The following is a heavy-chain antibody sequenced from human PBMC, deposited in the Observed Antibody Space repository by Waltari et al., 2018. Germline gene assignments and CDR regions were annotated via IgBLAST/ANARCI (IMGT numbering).Heavy chain of an antibody. V-gene: IGHV4-34*01. J-gene: IGHJ6*03. Sequence: QVQLQQWGAGLLKPSETLSLPCVVSGGSFSGYYLLWIRQPPGKGLEWIGEINHSGRTNYNPSLKSRVTISIDTSKIQFSLKLRSVTVADTAVYYCARANTIFGVIRTWYYMDVWGKGTPVTVSS. CDR3: ARANTIFGVIRTWYYMDV. D-gene: IGHD3-3*01. CDR2: INHSGRT. CDR1: GGSFSGYY.